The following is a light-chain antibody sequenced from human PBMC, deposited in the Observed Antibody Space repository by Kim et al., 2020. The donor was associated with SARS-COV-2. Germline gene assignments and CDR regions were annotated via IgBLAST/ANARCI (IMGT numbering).Light chain of an antibody. J-gene: IGKJ5*01. CDR1: QDIRNA. CDR2: GAS. Sequence: DIQMTQSPSSLSASVGDRVTITCRASQDIRNALGWYQQNPGRAPKRLIYGASSLQSGVPSRFSGSGSGTEFTLTISSVQPEDFATYFCLQHSTYPITFGQGTRLEIK. CDR3: LQHSTYPIT. V-gene: IGKV1-17*01.